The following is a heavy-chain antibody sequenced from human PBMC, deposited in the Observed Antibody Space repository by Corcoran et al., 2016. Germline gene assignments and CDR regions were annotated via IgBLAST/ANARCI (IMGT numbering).Heavy chain of an antibody. D-gene: IGHD3-16*01. J-gene: IGHJ2*01. CDR2: IYSGGST. CDR3: ASPSIGFRGGLDWYFDL. CDR1: GFTVSSNY. V-gene: IGHV3-53*01. Sequence: EVQLVESGGGLIQPGGSLRLSCAASGFTVSSNYMSWVRQAPGKGLEWVSVIYSGGSTYYADSVKGRFTISRDNSKNTLYLQMNSLRAEDTAVYYCASPSIGFRGGLDWYFDLWGRGTLVTVSS.